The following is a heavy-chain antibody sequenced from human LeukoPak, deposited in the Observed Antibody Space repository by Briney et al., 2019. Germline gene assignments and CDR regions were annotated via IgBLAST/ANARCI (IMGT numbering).Heavy chain of an antibody. CDR2: TYYRSKWYN. Sequence: SQTLSLTCAISGDSVSSNSAAWNWIRQSPSRGLEWLGRTYYRSKWYNDYAVSVKSRITINPDTSKNQFSLQLNSVTPEDTAVYYCARATGGYSYGPHPRLRYYYMDVWGKGTTVTVSS. J-gene: IGHJ6*03. CDR3: ARATGGYSYGPHPRLRYYYMDV. CDR1: GDSVSSNSAA. V-gene: IGHV6-1*01. D-gene: IGHD5-18*01.